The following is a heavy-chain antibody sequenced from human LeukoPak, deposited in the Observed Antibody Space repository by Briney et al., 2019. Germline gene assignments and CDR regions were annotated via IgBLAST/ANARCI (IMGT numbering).Heavy chain of an antibody. Sequence: GGSLRLSCAASGFTFSSYAMSWVRQAPGKGLEWVSAISGSGGSTYYADSAKGRFTISRDNSKNTLYLQMNSLRAEDTAVYYCARDGGSSWYLDYWGQGTLVTVSS. D-gene: IGHD6-13*01. J-gene: IGHJ4*02. CDR1: GFTFSSYA. CDR2: ISGSGGST. CDR3: ARDGGSSWYLDY. V-gene: IGHV3-23*01.